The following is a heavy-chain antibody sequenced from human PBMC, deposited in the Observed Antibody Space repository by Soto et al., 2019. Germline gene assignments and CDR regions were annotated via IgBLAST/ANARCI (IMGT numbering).Heavy chain of an antibody. V-gene: IGHV3-30*03. CDR2: ILKDGSQQ. CDR3: ARDPANLGNWFEP. CDR1: GFTFSTYG. J-gene: IGHJ5*02. Sequence: QVQLVESGGGVVQPGMSLRLSCAASGFTFSTYGMHWVRQGPGKGLEWVAAILKDGSQQFYADSVKGRLTISRDNSKNTLSLEMNSLRAEDTAVYYCARDPANLGNWFEPWGQGTLVTVSS.